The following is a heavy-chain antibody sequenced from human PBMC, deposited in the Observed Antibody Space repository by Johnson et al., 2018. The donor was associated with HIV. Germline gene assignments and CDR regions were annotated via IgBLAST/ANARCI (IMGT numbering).Heavy chain of an antibody. V-gene: IGHV3-64*01. D-gene: IGHD3-3*01. Sequence: SGINWNGGSTGYANSVKGRFTISRDNSKNTLYLQMGSLRAEDMAVYYCARGCSVLQHLEWSFAAFDIWGQGIMVSVSS. J-gene: IGHJ3*02. CDR2: INWNGGST. CDR3: ARGCSVLQHLEWSFAAFDI.